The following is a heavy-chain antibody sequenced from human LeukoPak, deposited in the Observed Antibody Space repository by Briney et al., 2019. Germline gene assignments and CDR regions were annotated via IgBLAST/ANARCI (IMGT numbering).Heavy chain of an antibody. CDR1: GGSMRSSSNY. D-gene: IGHD6-13*01. V-gene: IGHV4-39*07. CDR2: IYDSGST. Sequence: SETLSLTCTVSAVSGGSMRSSSNYWGWIRQPPGKGLEWIGSIYDSGSTYYNLSLKSRVTISKNTSKNQFSLKLSSVTAADTAVYYCARHNSWVDDWGQGTLVTASS. J-gene: IGHJ4*02. CDR3: ARHNSWVDD.